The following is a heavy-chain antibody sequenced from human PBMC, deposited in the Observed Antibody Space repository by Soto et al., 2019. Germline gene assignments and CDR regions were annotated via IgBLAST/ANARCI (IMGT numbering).Heavy chain of an antibody. D-gene: IGHD2-15*01. J-gene: IGHJ4*02. V-gene: IGHV3-74*01. CDR3: ARDLTGSGTY. CDR2: INSNGSTT. CDR1: GFTFSDYY. Sequence: GGSLRLSCAASGFTFSDYYMSWIRQAPGKGLVWVSRINSNGSTTSYADSVKGRFTISRDNAKNTLDLQMNSLRVEDTAVYYCARDLTGSGTYWGQGTLVTVSS.